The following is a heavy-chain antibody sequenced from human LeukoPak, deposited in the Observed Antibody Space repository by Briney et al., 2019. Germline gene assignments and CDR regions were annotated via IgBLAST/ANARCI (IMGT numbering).Heavy chain of an antibody. J-gene: IGHJ6*02. CDR1: GYTFTSYG. CDR3: ARSASMVGLGVTYYYYYGMDV. V-gene: IGHV1-18*01. Sequence: ASVKVSCTPSGYTFTSYGISWVRQAPGQGLEWMGWISAYNGNTNYAKKLQGRVTMTTDTSTSTAYMELRSLRSDDTAVYYCARSASMVGLGVTYYYYYGMDVWGQGTTVTVSS. CDR2: ISAYNGNT. D-gene: IGHD3-10*02.